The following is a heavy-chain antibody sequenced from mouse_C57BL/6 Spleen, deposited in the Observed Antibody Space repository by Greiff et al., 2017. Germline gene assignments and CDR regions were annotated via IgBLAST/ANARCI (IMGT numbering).Heavy chain of an antibody. CDR2: IYPGSGST. CDR1: GYTFTSYW. V-gene: IGHV1-55*01. D-gene: IGHD2-3*01. Sequence: QVQLQQPGAELVKPGASVKMSCKASGYTFTSYWITWVKQRPGQGLEWIGDIYPGSGSTNYNEKFKSKATLTVDTSSSTAYMQLSSLASEDSAVYYSARGGLDTIYFDYWGQGTALTVSS. CDR3: ARGGLDTIYFDY. J-gene: IGHJ2*01.